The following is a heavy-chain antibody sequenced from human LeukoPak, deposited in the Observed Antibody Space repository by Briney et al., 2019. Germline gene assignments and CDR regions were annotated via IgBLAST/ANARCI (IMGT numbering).Heavy chain of an antibody. CDR1: GYTFTGYY. CDR2: INPNSGGT. J-gene: IGHJ4*02. V-gene: IGHV1-2*02. Sequence: ASVKVSCKAFGYTFTGYYMHWVRQAPGQGLEWMGWINPNSGGTNYAQKFQGRVTMTRDTSISTAYMELSRLRSDDTAVYYCARGGLRQQLVRGDHFDDWGQGTLVTVSS. CDR3: ARGGLRQQLVRGDHFDD. D-gene: IGHD6-13*01.